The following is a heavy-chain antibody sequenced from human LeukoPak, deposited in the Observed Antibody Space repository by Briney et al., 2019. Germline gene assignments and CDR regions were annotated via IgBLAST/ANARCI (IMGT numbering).Heavy chain of an antibody. CDR1: GYIFTGYY. V-gene: IGHV1-2*02. CDR2: INPNSGGT. Sequence: ASVKVSCKASGYIFTGYYMHWVRQAPGQGLEWMEWINPNSGGTNYAQKFQGRVTMTRDTSISTAYMELSRLRSDDTAVYYCATGPGKYYYDTSSYSGCHCYFDLWGRGTLVTVSS. D-gene: IGHD3-22*01. J-gene: IGHJ2*01. CDR3: ATGPGKYYYDTSSYSGCHCYFDL.